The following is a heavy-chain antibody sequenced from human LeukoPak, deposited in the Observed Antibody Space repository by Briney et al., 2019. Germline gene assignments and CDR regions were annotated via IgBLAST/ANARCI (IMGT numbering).Heavy chain of an antibody. D-gene: IGHD3-22*01. CDR2: IHPNSGGT. CDR3: ARVAGSYDSSGYYSLGYYYMDV. J-gene: IGHJ6*03. CDR1: GYTFTGYY. Sequence: AASVKVSCKASGYTFTGYYMHWVRQAPGQGLEWMGWIHPNSGGTNYAQKFQGRVTMTRDTSITTAYMELSRLRSDDTAVYYCARVAGSYDSSGYYSLGYYYMDVWGKGTTVTVSS. V-gene: IGHV1-2*02.